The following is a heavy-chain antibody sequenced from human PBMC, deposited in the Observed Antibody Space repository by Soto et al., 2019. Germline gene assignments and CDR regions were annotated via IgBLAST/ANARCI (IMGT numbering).Heavy chain of an antibody. V-gene: IGHV3-33*01. J-gene: IGHJ4*02. D-gene: IGHD1-1*01. CDR1: GFTFSSYG. Sequence: QVQLVESGGGVVQPGRSLRLSCAASGFTFSSYGMHWVRQAPGKGLEWVAVIWYDGSNKYYADSVKGRFTISRDHSKNTLYLQMNSLRAEDTAVYYCARDRTGTHFDYWGQGTLVTVSS. CDR3: ARDRTGTHFDY. CDR2: IWYDGSNK.